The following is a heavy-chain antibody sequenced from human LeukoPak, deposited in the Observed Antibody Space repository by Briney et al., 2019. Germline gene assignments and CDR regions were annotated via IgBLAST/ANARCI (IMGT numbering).Heavy chain of an antibody. CDR3: VKSAGKDGYRDVFDI. CDR1: GFTVSSNY. J-gene: IGHJ3*02. CDR2: ITKNGDQT. D-gene: IGHD5-24*01. V-gene: IGHV3-53*01. Sequence: GGSLRLSCAASGFTVSSNYMSWVRQAPGKGLEWVATITKNGDQTYYADSVKGLFTISRDTFRDTLYLQMNSLRAEDTAVYHCVKSAGKDGYRDVFDIWGQGTVVTVSS.